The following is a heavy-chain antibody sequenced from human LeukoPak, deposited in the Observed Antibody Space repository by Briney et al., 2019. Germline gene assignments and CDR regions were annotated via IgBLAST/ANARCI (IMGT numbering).Heavy chain of an antibody. Sequence: PSETLSLTCTVSGGSISSYYRSWIRQPPGKGLEWIGYIYYSGSTNYNPSLKSRVTISVDTSKNQFSLKLSSVTAADTAVYHCARDALPYYDILTGSWFDPWGQGTLVTVSS. CDR2: IYYSGST. CDR3: ARDALPYYDILTGSWFDP. V-gene: IGHV4-59*01. D-gene: IGHD3-9*01. J-gene: IGHJ5*02. CDR1: GGSISSYY.